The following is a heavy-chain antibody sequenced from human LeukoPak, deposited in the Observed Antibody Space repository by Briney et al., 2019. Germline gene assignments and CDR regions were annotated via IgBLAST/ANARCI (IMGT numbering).Heavy chain of an antibody. D-gene: IGHD5-24*01. CDR3: ARDRDGYNFLGAFDI. CDR2: ISYDGSNK. Sequence: GGSLRLSCAASGFTFSSYAMHWVRQAPGKGLEWVAVISYDGSNKYYADSVKGRFTISRDNSKNTLYLQMNSLRAEDTAVYYCARDRDGYNFLGAFDIWGQGTMVTVSS. CDR1: GFTFSSYA. V-gene: IGHV3-30-3*01. J-gene: IGHJ3*02.